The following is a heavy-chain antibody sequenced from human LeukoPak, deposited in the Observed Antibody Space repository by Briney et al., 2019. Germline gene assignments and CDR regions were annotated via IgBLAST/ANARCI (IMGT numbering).Heavy chain of an antibody. Sequence: GGSLRLSCAASGFTFGDYGMSWVRQAPGKGLEWVSSISGTSDYIFYADSVRGRFTISRDNAKNSLYLQMNSLRAEDTAVYYCARRGPHGFDPWGQGTLVTVSS. V-gene: IGHV3-21*01. CDR1: GFTFGDYG. CDR2: ISGTSDYI. J-gene: IGHJ5*02. CDR3: ARRGPHGFDP.